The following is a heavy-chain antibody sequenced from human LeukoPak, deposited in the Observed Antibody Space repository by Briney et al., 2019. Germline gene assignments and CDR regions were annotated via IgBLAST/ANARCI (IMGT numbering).Heavy chain of an antibody. D-gene: IGHD3-3*01. V-gene: IGHV3-30*02. CDR3: AKAFTYYDFWSGYDY. Sequence: GGSLRLSCAASAFTFSSYGMHWVRQAPGKGLEWVAFIRYDGSNKYYADSVKGRFTISRDNSKNTLYLQMNSLRAEDTAVYYCAKAFTYYDFWSGYDYWGQGTLVTVSS. CDR1: AFTFSSYG. CDR2: IRYDGSNK. J-gene: IGHJ4*02.